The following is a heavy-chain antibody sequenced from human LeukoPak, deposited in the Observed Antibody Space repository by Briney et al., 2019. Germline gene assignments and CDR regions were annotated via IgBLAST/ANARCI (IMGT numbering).Heavy chain of an antibody. V-gene: IGHV3-21*01. D-gene: IGHD6-13*01. CDR1: GFTFSSYS. J-gene: IGHJ4*02. CDR3: AKQTLSSWEYYFDY. CDR2: ISSSSSYI. Sequence: NSGGSLRLSCAASGFTFSSYSMNWVRQAPGKGLEWVSSISSSSSYIYYADSVKGRFTISRDNAKNSLYLQMNSLRAEDTAVYYCAKQTLSSWEYYFDYWGQGTLVTVSS.